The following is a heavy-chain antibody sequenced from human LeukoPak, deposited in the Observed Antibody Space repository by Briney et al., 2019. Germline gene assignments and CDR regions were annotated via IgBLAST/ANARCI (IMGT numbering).Heavy chain of an antibody. J-gene: IGHJ4*02. CDR2: VNADGGNT. Sequence: GGSLRLSGAASGFTFDNYRMSWVRQAPGKGLEWVPTVNADGGNTYYADSVKGRFTISRDNSKSTLILQMNSLRVEDTALYYCTKRVKYGGTWDHFADWGQGTLVTVSS. V-gene: IGHV3-23*01. CDR3: TKRVKYGGTWDHFAD. CDR1: GFTFDNYR. D-gene: IGHD1-26*01.